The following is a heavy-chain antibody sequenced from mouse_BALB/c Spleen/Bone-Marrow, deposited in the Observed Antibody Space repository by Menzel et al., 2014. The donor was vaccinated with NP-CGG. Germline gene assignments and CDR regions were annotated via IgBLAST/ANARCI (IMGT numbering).Heavy chain of an antibody. D-gene: IGHD2-1*01. V-gene: IGHV5-4*02. J-gene: IGHJ4*01. CDR1: GFTFSDYY. Sequence: DVQLVESGGGLVKPGGSLKLSCAVSGFTFSDYYMYWVRQNPEKRLEWVATINDGGSYTYYPDSVKGRFTISRDNAKNSLYLQMSSLKSEDTAMYYCARDGNFAMDYWGQGTSVTVSS. CDR3: ARDGNFAMDY. CDR2: INDGGSYT.